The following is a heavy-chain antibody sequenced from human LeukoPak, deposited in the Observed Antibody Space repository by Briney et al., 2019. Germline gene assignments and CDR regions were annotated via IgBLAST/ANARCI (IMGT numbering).Heavy chain of an antibody. J-gene: IGHJ4*02. D-gene: IGHD6-6*01. Sequence: GGSLRLSCAASGFTFSSYAMHWVRQAPGKGLEWVAVISYDGSNKYYADSVKGRFTISRDNSKNTLYLQMNSLRAEDTAVYYCARDLFTYSSSSLGWWGQGTLVTVSS. CDR3: ARDLFTYSSSSLGW. CDR2: ISYDGSNK. CDR1: GFTFSSYA. V-gene: IGHV3-30-3*01.